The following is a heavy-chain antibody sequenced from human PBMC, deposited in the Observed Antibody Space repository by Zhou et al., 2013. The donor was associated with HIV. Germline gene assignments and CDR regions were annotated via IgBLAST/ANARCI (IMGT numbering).Heavy chain of an antibody. Sequence: QVQLVQSGAEVKKPGSSMKVSCKASGDTFSNYNINWVRHVHGQGLEWMGGVIPIFGTANYAQKFQGRVTITTDESTSTAYMELSSLRSEDTAVYYCARGGIAAAPRYYFDYWGQGTLVTVSS. CDR3: ARGGIAAAPRYYFDY. V-gene: IGHV1-69*05. CDR1: GDTFSNYN. D-gene: IGHD6-13*01. CDR2: VIPIFGTA. J-gene: IGHJ4*02.